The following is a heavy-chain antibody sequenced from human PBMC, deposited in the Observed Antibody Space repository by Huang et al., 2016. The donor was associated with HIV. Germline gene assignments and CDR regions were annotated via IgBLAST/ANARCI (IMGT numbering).Heavy chain of an antibody. CDR3: H. Sequence: QVRLQQWGAGLLKPSETLSLTCAVYGGSFSGYQWTWIRQSPGKGLEWIGEINHSGSATYNPSLKTSLTVADTSVYFCARGLRFCRGGDCFPTHFQHWSQG. CDR1: GGSFSGYQ. V-gene: IGHV4-34*02. D-gene: IGHD2-21*02. CDR2: INHSGSA. J-gene: IGHJ1*01.